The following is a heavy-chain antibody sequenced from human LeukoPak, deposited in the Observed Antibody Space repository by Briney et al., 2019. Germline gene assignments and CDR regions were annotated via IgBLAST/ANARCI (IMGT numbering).Heavy chain of an antibody. CDR3: ASSSGWYKDSVY. V-gene: IGHV3-11*01. Sequence: GGSLRLSCAASGFTFSDYYMSWIRQAPGEGLEWVSYISSSGSTIYYADSVKGRFTISRDNAKNSLYLQMNSLRAEDTAVYYCASSSGWYKDSVYWGQGTLVTVSS. D-gene: IGHD6-19*01. CDR2: ISSSGSTI. J-gene: IGHJ4*02. CDR1: GFTFSDYY.